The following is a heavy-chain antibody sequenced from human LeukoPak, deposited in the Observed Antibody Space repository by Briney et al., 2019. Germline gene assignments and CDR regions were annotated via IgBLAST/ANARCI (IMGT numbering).Heavy chain of an antibody. D-gene: IGHD2-2*01. V-gene: IGHV1-2*02. CDR1: GYTFTGYY. Sequence: ASVKVSCKASGYTFTGYYMHWVRQAPGQGLEWMGWINPNSGGTNYAQKFQGRVTMTRDTAISTAYMELSRLRSDDTAVYYCATSRGYCSSTSCRDDYYFDYWGQGTLVTVSS. CDR3: ATSRGYCSSTSCRDDYYFDY. J-gene: IGHJ4*02. CDR2: INPNSGGT.